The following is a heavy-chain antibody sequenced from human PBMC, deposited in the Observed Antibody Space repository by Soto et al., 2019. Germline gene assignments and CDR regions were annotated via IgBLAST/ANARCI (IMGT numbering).Heavy chain of an antibody. Sequence: QVQLVQSGAEVKKPGSSVKVSCKASGDTFSNHTISWVRQAPGQGLEWMGRIIPILGVANYAQKFQGRVTITADKSTTTAYMELSSLRSADTAVYYCAXVXXXGSVTKGYYYYMDVWGKGTTVTVSS. J-gene: IGHJ6*03. V-gene: IGHV1-69*02. CDR1: GDTFSNHT. CDR3: AXVXXXGSVTKGYYYYMDV. CDR2: IIPILGVA. D-gene: IGHD3-10*01.